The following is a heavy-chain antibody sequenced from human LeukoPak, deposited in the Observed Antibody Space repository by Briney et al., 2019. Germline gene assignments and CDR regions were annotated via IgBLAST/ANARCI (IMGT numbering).Heavy chain of an antibody. V-gene: IGHV4-39*01. D-gene: IGHD1-26*01. CDR2: IYYSGST. CDR1: GGSISSSGYY. Sequence: SETLSPTCTVSGGSISSSGYYWGWIRQPPGEGLEWIASIYYSGSTYYNPSLKSRVTISVDTSKNQLSLKLSSLTAADTAVYYCARHEYSGSYYGLSWFDPWGQGTLVTVSS. J-gene: IGHJ5*02. CDR3: ARHEYSGSYYGLSWFDP.